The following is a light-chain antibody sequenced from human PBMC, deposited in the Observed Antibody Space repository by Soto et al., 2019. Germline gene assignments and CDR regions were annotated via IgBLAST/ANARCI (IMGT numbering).Light chain of an antibody. V-gene: IGLV2-14*01. CDR1: SSDVGGYNY. J-gene: IGLJ1*01. CDR3: SSYTSSSTHV. CDR2: DVS. Sequence: QSVLTQPASVSGSPGQSITISCTGTSSDVGGYNYVSWYQQHPGKAPNLMIYDVSNRPSGVSNRFSGSKSGNTASLTISGLQAEDEADYYCSSYTSSSTHVFGTGTKLTVL.